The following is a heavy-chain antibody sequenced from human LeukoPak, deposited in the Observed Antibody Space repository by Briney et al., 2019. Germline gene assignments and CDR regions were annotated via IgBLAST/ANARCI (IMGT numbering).Heavy chain of an antibody. V-gene: IGHV3-30*04. Sequence: GGSLRLSCAASGFTFSSYATHWVRQAPGKGLEWVAVISYDGRNKYYTDSVKGRFPISRDNSKNTLYLQMNSLRAEDTAVYYCARNFNHFDYWGQGTLVTVSS. CDR2: ISYDGRNK. J-gene: IGHJ4*02. CDR3: ARNFNHFDY. CDR1: GFTFSSYA. D-gene: IGHD1-14*01.